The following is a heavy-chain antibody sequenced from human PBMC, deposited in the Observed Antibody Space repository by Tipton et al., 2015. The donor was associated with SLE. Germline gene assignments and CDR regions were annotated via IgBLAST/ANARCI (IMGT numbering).Heavy chain of an antibody. Sequence: YMRLSCAASGFTFSSYEMNWVRQAPGKGLEWVSYISSSGSTIYYADSVKGRFTISRDNAKNSLYLQMNSLRAEDTAVYYCARDLGGRGAFDIWGQGTMVTVSS. CDR1: GFTFSSYE. CDR3: ARDLGGRGAFDI. J-gene: IGHJ3*02. V-gene: IGHV3-48*03. D-gene: IGHD3-16*01. CDR2: ISSSGSTI.